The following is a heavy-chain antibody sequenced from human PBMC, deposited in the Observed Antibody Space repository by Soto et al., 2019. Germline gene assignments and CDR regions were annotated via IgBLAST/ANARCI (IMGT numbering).Heavy chain of an antibody. CDR1: GFTVSSNY. CDR2: IYSGGST. Sequence: GGSLRLSCAASGFTVSSNYMSWVRQAPGKGLEWVSVIYSGGSTYYADSVKGRFTISRDNSKNTLYLQMNSLRAEDTAVYYCASGLTYYYDSSGYYYFDYWGQGTLVTVSS. D-gene: IGHD3-22*01. CDR3: ASGLTYYYDSSGYYYFDY. V-gene: IGHV3-53*01. J-gene: IGHJ4*02.